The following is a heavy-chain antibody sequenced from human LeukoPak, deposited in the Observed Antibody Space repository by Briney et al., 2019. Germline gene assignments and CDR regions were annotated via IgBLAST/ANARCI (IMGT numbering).Heavy chain of an antibody. Sequence: GGSLRLSCAASGFTLSSYWMHWVRRVPGTGLVWVSSIYSVGSNTNYADSVKGRFTISRDNAKNTVYLQINSLRAEDTAVYYCARGRATTVSFYYYYYMDVWGKGTTVTVS. CDR1: GFTLSSYW. CDR2: IYSVGSNT. J-gene: IGHJ6*03. D-gene: IGHD4-11*01. V-gene: IGHV3-74*01. CDR3: ARGRATTVSFYYYYYMDV.